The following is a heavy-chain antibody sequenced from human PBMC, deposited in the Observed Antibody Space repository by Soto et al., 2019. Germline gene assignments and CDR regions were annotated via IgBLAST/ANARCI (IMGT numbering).Heavy chain of an antibody. J-gene: IGHJ5*02. CDR3: ARRRGSSSRTTPSWFDP. V-gene: IGHV1-8*01. D-gene: IGHD6-13*01. CDR1: GCTFTSYD. Sequence: ASVKVSCKASGCTFTSYDINWVRQATGQGLEWMGWMNPNSGNTGYAQKFQGRVTMTRNTSISTAYMELSSRRSEDTAVYYCARRRGSSSRTTPSWFDPWGQGTLVTVSS. CDR2: MNPNSGNT.